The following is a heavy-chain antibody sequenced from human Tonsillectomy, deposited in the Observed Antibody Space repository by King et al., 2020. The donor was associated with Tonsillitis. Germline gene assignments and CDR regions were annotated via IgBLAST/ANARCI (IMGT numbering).Heavy chain of an antibody. D-gene: IGHD3-22*01. Sequence: VQLVESGGGVVQPGRSLRLSCAASGFTFSSYGMHWVRQAPGKGLEWVAVISYDGTNKYYADSVKGRFTISRDNSKNTLFLRMNSLRAEDTAVYYCARGDDSSGNYWFSDYWGQGTLVTVSS. V-gene: IGHV3-33*05. J-gene: IGHJ4*02. CDR3: ARGDDSSGNYWFSDY. CDR2: ISYDGTNK. CDR1: GFTFSSYG.